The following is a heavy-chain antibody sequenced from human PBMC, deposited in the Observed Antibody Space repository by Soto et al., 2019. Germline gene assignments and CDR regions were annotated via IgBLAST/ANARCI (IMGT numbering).Heavy chain of an antibody. Sequence: SATLSLTCSVFGGSVRSSSYYWGWIRQPPGKGLEWIGSIYYSGSTYYNPSLKSRVTISVDTSKNQFSLKMSSVTAADTAVYYCARQESNWFDPWGQGTLVTVSS. CDR1: GGSVRSSSYY. CDR2: IYYSGST. J-gene: IGHJ5*02. CDR3: ARQESNWFDP. D-gene: IGHD3-10*01. V-gene: IGHV4-39*01.